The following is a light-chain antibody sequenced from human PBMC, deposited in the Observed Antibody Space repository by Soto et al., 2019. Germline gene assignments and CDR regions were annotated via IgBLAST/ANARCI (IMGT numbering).Light chain of an antibody. V-gene: IGKV3-20*01. CDR3: QEYGSSRT. CDR1: QSVSGTY. Sequence: EVVLTQSPGTLSVSPGERATLSCRASQSVSGTYLAWYQQKPGQAPRLLIYDASSRATGIPDRFSGSGSGTDFALTISRLEPDDFAVYYCQEYGSSRTFGQGTKVEVK. J-gene: IGKJ1*01. CDR2: DAS.